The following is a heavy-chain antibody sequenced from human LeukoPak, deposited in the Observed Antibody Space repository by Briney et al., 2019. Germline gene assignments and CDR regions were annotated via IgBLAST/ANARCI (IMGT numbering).Heavy chain of an antibody. V-gene: IGHV4-59*01. CDR3: ARALELGGAFDI. D-gene: IGHD6-13*01. CDR1: GGSISSYY. CDR2: IYYSGST. J-gene: IGHJ3*02. Sequence: SSETLSLTCTVSGGSISSYYWSWIRQPPGKGLEWIGYIYYSGSTNYNPSLKSRVTISVDTSKNQFSLKLSSVTAADTAVYYCARALELGGAFDIWGQGTMVTVSS.